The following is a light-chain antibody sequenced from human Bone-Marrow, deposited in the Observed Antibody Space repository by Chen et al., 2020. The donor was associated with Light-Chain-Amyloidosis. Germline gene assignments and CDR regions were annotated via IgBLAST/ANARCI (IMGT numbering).Light chain of an antibody. CDR1: SGDVGTYNY. J-gene: IGLJ1*01. Sequence: QSALTQPASVSGSPGQSITISCTGTSGDVGTYNYVSWYQQHPGKAPKVMIYSVSNRPSGVSNRFSGYKSGNTASLPISGLQAEDEADYYCSAFTSSSSYVFGPGTKVTVL. CDR3: SAFTSSSSYV. CDR2: SVS. V-gene: IGLV2-14*01.